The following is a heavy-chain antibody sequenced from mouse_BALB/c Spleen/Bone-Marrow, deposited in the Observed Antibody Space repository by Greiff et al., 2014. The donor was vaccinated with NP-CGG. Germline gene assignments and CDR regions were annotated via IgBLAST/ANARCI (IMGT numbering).Heavy chain of an antibody. J-gene: IGHJ4*01. CDR1: GFSFTDYY. CDR2: IRHKANGYTS. V-gene: IGHV7-3*02. D-gene: IGHD2-3*01. CDR3: AREDGPRAYYPMDY. Sequence: EVQLQQSRGGLVQPGGSLGLSCATSGFSFTDYYMTWVRQPPGKALEWLGFIRHKANGYTSEYSASVKGRFTISRDNSQSILYSQMNSLRAEDSAAYYCAREDGPRAYYPMDYWGQGTSVTVAS.